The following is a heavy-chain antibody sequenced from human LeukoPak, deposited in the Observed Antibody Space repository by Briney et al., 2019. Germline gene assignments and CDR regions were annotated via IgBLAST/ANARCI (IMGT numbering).Heavy chain of an antibody. V-gene: IGHV3-23*01. CDR2: ISGSGGST. CDR3: AKFWQSSSSPLDY. CDR1: GFTFSSYA. Sequence: GGSLRLSCAASGFTFSSYAMSWVRQAPGKGLEWVSAISGSGGSTYYAGSVKGRFTISRDNSKNTLYLQMNSLRAEDTAVYYCAKFWQSSSSPLDYWGQGTLVTVSS. J-gene: IGHJ4*02. D-gene: IGHD6-13*01.